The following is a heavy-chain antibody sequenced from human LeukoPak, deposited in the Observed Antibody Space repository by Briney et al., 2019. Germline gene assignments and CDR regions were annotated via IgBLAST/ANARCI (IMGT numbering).Heavy chain of an antibody. J-gene: IGHJ3*02. CDR3: AKDPAARPLRLVTDDAFDI. D-gene: IGHD3-9*01. Sequence: GGSLRLSCAASGFTFGSYEMNWVRQAPGKGLEWVSYISSSGSTIYYADSVKGRFTISRDNAKNSLYLQMNSLRAEDTAVYYCAKDPAARPLRLVTDDAFDIWGQGTMVTVSS. CDR2: ISSSGSTI. V-gene: IGHV3-48*03. CDR1: GFTFGSYE.